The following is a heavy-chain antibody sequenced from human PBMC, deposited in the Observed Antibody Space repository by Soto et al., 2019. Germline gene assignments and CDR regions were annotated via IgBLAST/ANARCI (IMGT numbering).Heavy chain of an antibody. D-gene: IGHD5-12*01. J-gene: IGHJ4*02. V-gene: IGHV4-59*12. Sequence: SETLSLTCTVSGGSISSYYWSWIRQPPGKGLEWIGFTSVGPDGYIYHSGSTYYNPSLKSRVTISVDTSKNQFSLKLSSVTAADTAVYYCARGGVDSGYDSSSPIVLGYWGQGTPVTVSS. CDR3: ARGGVDSGYDSSSPIVLGY. CDR2: IYHSGST. CDR1: GGSISSYY.